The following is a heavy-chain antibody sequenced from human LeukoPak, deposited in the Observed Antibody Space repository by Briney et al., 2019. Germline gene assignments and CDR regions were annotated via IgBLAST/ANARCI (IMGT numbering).Heavy chain of an antibody. D-gene: IGHD2-2*01. CDR3: ARSLGFRSSTSCYRGCWFDP. V-gene: IGHV4-34*01. J-gene: IGHJ5*02. Sequence: SETLSLACAVYGGSFSGYYWSWIRQPPGKGLEWIGEINHSGSTNYNPSLKSRVTMSVDTSKNQFSLKLSSVTAADTAVYYCARSLGFRSSTSCYRGCWFDPWGQGTLVTVSS. CDR1: GGSFSGYY. CDR2: INHSGST.